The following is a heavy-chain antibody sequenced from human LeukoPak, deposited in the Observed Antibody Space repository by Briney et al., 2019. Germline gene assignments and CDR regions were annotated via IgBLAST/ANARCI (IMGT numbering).Heavy chain of an antibody. Sequence: PGGSLRLSCAASEFTFSSYGMHWVRQAPGKGLGWVAFIRNDGSNKYYADSVKGRFTISRDNSKNTLYLQMNSLRAEDMAVYYCAKAGVGAITPLDNWGQGTLVTVSS. J-gene: IGHJ4*02. CDR3: AKAGVGAITPLDN. D-gene: IGHD1-26*01. CDR2: IRNDGSNK. V-gene: IGHV3-30*02. CDR1: EFTFSSYG.